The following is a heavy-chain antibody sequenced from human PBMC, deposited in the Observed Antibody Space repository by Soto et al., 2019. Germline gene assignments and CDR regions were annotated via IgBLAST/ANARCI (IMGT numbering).Heavy chain of an antibody. V-gene: IGHV5-51*01. Sequence: GESLKISCKGSGYSFTRYLIGWGRQIPGKGLEWMGIIYPGDSDTRYSPSFQGQVTISADKSISTAYLQWSSLKASDTAMYYCARSAARIAWGSFDIWGQGTMVTVSS. CDR3: ARSAARIAWGSFDI. CDR2: IYPGDSDT. CDR1: GYSFTRYL. J-gene: IGHJ3*02. D-gene: IGHD6-6*01.